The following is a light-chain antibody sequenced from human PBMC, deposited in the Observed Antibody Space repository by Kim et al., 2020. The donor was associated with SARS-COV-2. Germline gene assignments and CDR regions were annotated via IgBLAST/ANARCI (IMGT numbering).Light chain of an antibody. Sequence: QSVLTQPPSVSGAPGQRVTISCTGSSSNIGAGYDVHWYQHLPGTAPKLLIHGNSNRPSGVPDRFSGSKSGTSASLAITGLQAEDEADYYCQSYDSRLGGVFGTGTKVTVL. J-gene: IGLJ1*01. CDR2: GNS. CDR3: QSYDSRLGGV. V-gene: IGLV1-40*01. CDR1: SSNIGAGYD.